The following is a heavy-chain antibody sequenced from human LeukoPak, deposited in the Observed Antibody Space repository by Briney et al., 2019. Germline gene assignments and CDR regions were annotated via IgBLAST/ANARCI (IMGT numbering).Heavy chain of an antibody. CDR2: ISAYNGNT. D-gene: IGHD2-2*03. CDR1: GYTFTSYG. J-gene: IGHJ3*02. Sequence: ASVKVSCKASGYTFTSYGISWVRQAPGQGLEWMGWISAYNGNTNYAQKLPGRVTMTTDTSTSTAYMELRSLRSDDTAVYYCARDGWGRPPSDKAAFDIWGQGTMVTVSS. V-gene: IGHV1-18*01. CDR3: ARDGWGRPPSDKAAFDI.